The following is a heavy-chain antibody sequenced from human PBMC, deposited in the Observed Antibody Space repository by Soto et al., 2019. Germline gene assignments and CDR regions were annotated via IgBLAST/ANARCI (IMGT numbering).Heavy chain of an antibody. CDR2: IIPILGIA. J-gene: IGHJ4*02. D-gene: IGHD7-27*01. CDR1: GGTFSSYT. V-gene: IGHV1-69*02. CDR3: ARTNWGTPSNDY. Sequence: QVQLVQSGAEVKKPGSSVKVSCKASGGTFSSYTISWVRQAPGQGLEWMGRIIPILGIANYAQKFQGRVTITADKSTSTAYMELSILRSEDTAVYYCARTNWGTPSNDYWGQGTLVTVSS.